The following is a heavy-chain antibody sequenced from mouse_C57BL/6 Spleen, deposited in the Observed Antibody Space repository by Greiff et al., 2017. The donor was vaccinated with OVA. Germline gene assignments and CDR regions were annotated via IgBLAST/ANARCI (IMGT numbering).Heavy chain of an antibody. D-gene: IGHD2-1*01. CDR1: GYTFTSYW. CDR3: AILDYGNYDAMDY. V-gene: IGHV1-52*01. CDR2: IDPSDSET. Sequence: QVQLQQPGAELVRPGSSVKLSCKASGYTFTSYWMHWVKQRPIQGLEWIGNIDPSDSETNYNQKFQDKATLNVNKSSSTAYMQLSSLTSEDSAVYYCAILDYGNYDAMDYWGQGTSVTVSS. J-gene: IGHJ4*01.